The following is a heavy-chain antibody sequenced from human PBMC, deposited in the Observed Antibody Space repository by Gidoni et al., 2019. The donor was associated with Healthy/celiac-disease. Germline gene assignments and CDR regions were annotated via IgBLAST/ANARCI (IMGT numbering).Heavy chain of an antibody. CDR3: TTDPPLRGYFDY. CDR1: GFTFSNAW. CDR2: IKSKTDGGTT. D-gene: IGHD4-17*01. J-gene: IGHJ4*02. V-gene: IGHV3-15*01. Sequence: EVQLVESGGGLVKPGGSLRLSCEASGFTFSNAWMSWVRQAPGKGLEWVGRIKSKTDGGTTDYAAPVKGRFTISRDDSKNTLYLQMNSLKTEDTAVYYCTTDPPLRGYFDYWGQGTLVTVSS.